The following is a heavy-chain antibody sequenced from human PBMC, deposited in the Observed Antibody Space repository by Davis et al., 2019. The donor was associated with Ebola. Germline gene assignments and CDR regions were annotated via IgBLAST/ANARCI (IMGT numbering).Heavy chain of an antibody. D-gene: IGHD6-19*01. V-gene: IGHV4-61*08. CDR2: IYYSGST. CDR1: GGSISSGGYY. J-gene: IGHJ4*02. Sequence: PSETLSLTCTVSGGSISSGGYYWSWIRQHPGKGLEWIGYIYYSGSTNYNPSLKSRVTISVDTSKNQFSLKLSSVTAADTAVYYCARGVTVAGTGGGFVFDYWGQGTLVTVSS. CDR3: ARGVTVAGTGGGFVFDY.